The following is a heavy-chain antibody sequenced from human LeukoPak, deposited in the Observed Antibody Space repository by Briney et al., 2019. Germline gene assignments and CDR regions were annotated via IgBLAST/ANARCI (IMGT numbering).Heavy chain of an antibody. V-gene: IGHV3-23*01. CDR3: ARGSPGATIFFVYFDY. CDR2: ISGSGGST. J-gene: IGHJ4*02. D-gene: IGHD1-26*01. Sequence: GGSLRLSCAASGFTFSSYAVSWVRQAPGKGLEWVSAISGSGGSTYYADSVKGRFTISRDNSKNTLYLQMNSLRAEDTAVYYCARGSPGATIFFVYFDYWGQGTLVTVSS. CDR1: GFTFSSYA.